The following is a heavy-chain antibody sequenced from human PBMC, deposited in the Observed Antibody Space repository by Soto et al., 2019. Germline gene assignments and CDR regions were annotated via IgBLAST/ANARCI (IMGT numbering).Heavy chain of an antibody. D-gene: IGHD1-26*01. CDR2: IYYSGST. Sequence: QVQLQESGPGLVKPSETLSLTCTVSGGSISSYYWSWIRQPPGKGLEWIGYIYYSGSTNYNPSLKSRVTISLDTSNNQFSLKLNSVTAADTAVYYCARQHSGSYMYAAFDMWGQGTMVTVSS. CDR3: ARQHSGSYMYAAFDM. J-gene: IGHJ3*02. V-gene: IGHV4-59*08. CDR1: GGSISSYY.